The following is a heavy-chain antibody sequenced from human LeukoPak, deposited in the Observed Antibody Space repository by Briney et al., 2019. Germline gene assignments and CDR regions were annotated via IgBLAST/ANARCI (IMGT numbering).Heavy chain of an antibody. CDR1: GFTFSSYA. Sequence: GGSLRLSCAASGFTFSSYAMSWVRQAPGKGLEWVSAISGSGGSAYYADSLKGRFTISRDNSKNTLYLQMNSLRAEDTAVYYCARRSGSYAFDYWGQGTLVTVSS. D-gene: IGHD1-26*01. J-gene: IGHJ4*02. CDR2: ISGSGGSA. V-gene: IGHV3-23*01. CDR3: ARRSGSYAFDY.